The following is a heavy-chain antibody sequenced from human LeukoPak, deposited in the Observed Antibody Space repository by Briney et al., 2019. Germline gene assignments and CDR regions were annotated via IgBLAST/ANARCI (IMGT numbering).Heavy chain of an antibody. V-gene: IGHV3-30*02. CDR1: GFTFSSYG. CDR2: IRYDGSNK. Sequence: GSLRLSCAASGFTFSSYGMHWVRQAPGKGLEWVAFIRYDGSNKYYADSVKGRFTISRDNSKNTLYLQMNSLRAEDTAVYYCAKFLIVVVPAAQRKNYYYGMDVWGQGTTVTASS. J-gene: IGHJ6*02. CDR3: AKFLIVVVPAAQRKNYYYGMDV. D-gene: IGHD2-2*01.